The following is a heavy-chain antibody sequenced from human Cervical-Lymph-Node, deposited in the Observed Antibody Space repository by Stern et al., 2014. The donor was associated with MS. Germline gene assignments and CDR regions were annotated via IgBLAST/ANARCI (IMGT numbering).Heavy chain of an antibody. CDR1: GYTFIGYY. V-gene: IGHV1-2*06. J-gene: IGHJ4*02. CDR3: ARESLPKSFCGSPRCYVGY. CDR2: INPYSGDT. D-gene: IGHD2-2*01. Sequence: QDQLVQSGADVKKPGASMKVSCKASGYTFIGYYIHWVRQAPGQGLEWMGRINPYSGDTDYALKFQGRVTMTGDTSSNTVYMELSRLTSDDTAVYYCARESLPKSFCGSPRCYVGYWGQGSLVTVSS.